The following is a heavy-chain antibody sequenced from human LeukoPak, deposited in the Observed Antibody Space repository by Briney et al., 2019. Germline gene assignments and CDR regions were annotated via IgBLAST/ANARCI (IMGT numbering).Heavy chain of an antibody. D-gene: IGHD1-26*01. CDR2: IKQDGTEK. CDR1: GFTFSSYW. CDR3: ARDGPPFEFEWELTGPHWFDP. Sequence: GGSLRLSCAASGFTFSSYWMNWVRQAPGKGLEWVANIKQDGTEKLYVDSVKGRFTISRDNAKNSLYLQMNSLRAEDTAVYYCARDGPPFEFEWELTGPHWFDPWGQGTLVTVSS. V-gene: IGHV3-7*01. J-gene: IGHJ5*02.